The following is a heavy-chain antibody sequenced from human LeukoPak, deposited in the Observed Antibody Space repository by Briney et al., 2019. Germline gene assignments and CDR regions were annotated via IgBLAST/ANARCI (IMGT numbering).Heavy chain of an antibody. CDR2: MYSDDRT. D-gene: IGHD3-10*01. Sequence: GGSLRLSCAASGITVSGNHMSWVRQAPGKGLERVSVMYSDDRTYYADSVKGRFTISRDISKNTLYLQMNSLRAEDTAVYYCARVSANWFDPWGQGTLVTVSS. CDR1: GITVSGNH. V-gene: IGHV3-53*01. CDR3: ARVSANWFDP. J-gene: IGHJ5*02.